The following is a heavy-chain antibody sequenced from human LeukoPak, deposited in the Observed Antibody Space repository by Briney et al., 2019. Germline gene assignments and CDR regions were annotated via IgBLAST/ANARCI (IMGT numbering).Heavy chain of an antibody. V-gene: IGHV3-48*01. J-gene: IGHJ4*02. CDR1: GFTFSTYN. CDR3: AKDNTTLDLEPFDY. CDR2: ISSSSNTI. Sequence: GGSLRLSCSASGFTFSTYNMNWVRQAPGKGLEWVSYISSSSNTIYYADSVKGRFTISRDNSKNTLYLQMNSLRAEDTAVYYCAKDNTTLDLEPFDYWGQGTLVTVSS. D-gene: IGHD1-1*01.